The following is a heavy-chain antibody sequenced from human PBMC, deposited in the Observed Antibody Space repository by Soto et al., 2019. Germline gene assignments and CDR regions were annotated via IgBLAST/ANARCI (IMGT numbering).Heavy chain of an antibody. CDR3: ARGAWPSTTGTTTDGMDV. V-gene: IGHV1-18*01. CDR2: ISAYNGNT. Sequence: GASVKVSCKASGYTFTSYGISWVRQAPGQGLEWMGWISAYNGNTNYAQKLQGRVTMTTDTSTSTAYMELRSLRSDDTAVYYCARGAWPSTTGTTTDGMDVWSQGTTVTVSS. CDR1: GYTFTSYG. J-gene: IGHJ6*02. D-gene: IGHD1-1*01.